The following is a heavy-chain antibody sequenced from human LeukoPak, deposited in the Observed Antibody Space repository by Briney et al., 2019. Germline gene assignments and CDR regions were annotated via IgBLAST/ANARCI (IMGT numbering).Heavy chain of an antibody. CDR1: GFTFSSYW. CDR3: ARADIYSPYYYYYYMDV. CDR2: IKQDGSEK. Sequence: LPGGSLRLSCAASGFTFSSYWMSWVRQAPGKGLEWVANIKQDGSEKYYVDSVKGRFTISRDNAKNSLYLQMNSLRAEDTAVYYCARADIYSPYYYYYYMDVWGKGTTVTVSS. J-gene: IGHJ6*03. V-gene: IGHV3-7*01. D-gene: IGHD2-15*01.